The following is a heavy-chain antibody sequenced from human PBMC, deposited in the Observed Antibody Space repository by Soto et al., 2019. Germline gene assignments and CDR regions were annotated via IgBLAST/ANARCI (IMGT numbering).Heavy chain of an antibody. V-gene: IGHV1-18*04. CDR1: GYTFATYG. Sequence: QVQLVQSGAEVKKPGASVKVSCKASGYTFATYGFSWVGQAPGQGLECVGWISAHNGDTHYSRKFQGRVTLTTDTSTNTAYMELRSLTSDDTAVYFCATEPIYYNDGSGYYPLGHWGQGTLVTVSS. CDR2: ISAHNGDT. J-gene: IGHJ4*02. CDR3: ATEPIYYNDGSGYYPLGH. D-gene: IGHD3-22*01.